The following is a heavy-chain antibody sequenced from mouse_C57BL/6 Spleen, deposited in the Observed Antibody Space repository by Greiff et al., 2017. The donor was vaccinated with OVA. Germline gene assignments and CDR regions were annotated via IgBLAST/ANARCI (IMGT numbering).Heavy chain of an antibody. J-gene: IGHJ2*01. V-gene: IGHV1-26*01. CDR1: GYTFTDYY. Sequence: VQLQQSGPELVKPGASVKISCKASGYTFTDYYMNWVKQSHGKSLEWIGDINPNNGGTSYNQKFKGKATLTVDKSSSTAYMELRSLTSEDSAVYYCATLYYGSSYYFDYWGQGTTLTVSS. CDR2: INPNNGGT. CDR3: ATLYYGSSYYFDY. D-gene: IGHD1-1*01.